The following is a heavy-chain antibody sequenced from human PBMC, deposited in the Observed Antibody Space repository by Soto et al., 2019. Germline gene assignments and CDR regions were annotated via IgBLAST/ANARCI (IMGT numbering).Heavy chain of an antibody. V-gene: IGHV1-69*08. D-gene: IGHD3-10*01. CDR2: IIPFHGVT. Sequence: QVQLVQSGAEVKKPGSSVKVSCKASGGTFSPYTINWVRQAPGQGLEWMGRIIPFHGVTNYAQKFQARVTITADKSTSTDYMELSGLRFDDTAMYYCTRDWEITVSTWSFGGFWGRGTLVTVSS. CDR1: GGTFSPYT. J-gene: IGHJ4*02. CDR3: TRDWEITVSTWSFGGF.